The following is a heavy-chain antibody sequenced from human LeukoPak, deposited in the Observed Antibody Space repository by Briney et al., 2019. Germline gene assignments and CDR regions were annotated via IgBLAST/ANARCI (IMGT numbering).Heavy chain of an antibody. CDR1: GGSISGYY. CDR2: IYTSGNTYTSGST. Sequence: SETLSLTCTVSGGSISGYYWGWIRQPPGKGLEWIGFIYTSGNTYTSGSTNYNPSLESRVTISTDTSKNQFSLKLTSVTAADTAVYYCARVPTGDRYFDYWGQGTLVTVSS. J-gene: IGHJ4*02. V-gene: IGHV4-4*09. CDR3: ARVPTGDRYFDY. D-gene: IGHD7-27*01.